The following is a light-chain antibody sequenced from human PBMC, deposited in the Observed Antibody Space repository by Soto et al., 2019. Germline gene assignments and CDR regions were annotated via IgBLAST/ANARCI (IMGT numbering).Light chain of an antibody. Sequence: DIKMTQSPSTLSQSVGDTVTITCGASQSISSWLAWYQQKPGKATKLLIYDASSLESGVPSRFSGSGSGTEFTLTISSLQPDDFATYYCQHYNSYSEAFGQGTKVDI. V-gene: IGKV1-5*01. CDR3: QHYNSYSEA. CDR1: QSISSW. CDR2: DAS. J-gene: IGKJ1*01.